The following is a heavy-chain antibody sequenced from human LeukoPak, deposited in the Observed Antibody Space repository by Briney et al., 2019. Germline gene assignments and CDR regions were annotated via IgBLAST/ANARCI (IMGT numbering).Heavy chain of an antibody. CDR1: GLTFSSYW. Sequence: GGSLRLSCAASGLTFSSYWMRWVRQAPGKGLEWVANIKKDGSEQYYVDSVKGRFTISRDNAKNSLYLQMNSLRAEDTAVYYCARGTYSSSHYYFDYWGQGTLVTVSS. D-gene: IGHD6-13*01. CDR2: IKKDGSEQ. V-gene: IGHV3-7*01. CDR3: ARGTYSSSHYYFDY. J-gene: IGHJ4*02.